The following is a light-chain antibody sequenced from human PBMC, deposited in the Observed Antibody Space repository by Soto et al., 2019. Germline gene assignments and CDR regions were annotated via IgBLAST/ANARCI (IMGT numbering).Light chain of an antibody. Sequence: EIGLTQSPGTLSLSPGERATLSCRASQSVRSSSLAWYPQKPGQAPRLLIYGTSSRATGIPDTFSGSGSGTDFTLNTGRLETEDFAVYYGQEYGWSPWAFGQGSGVEIE. CDR3: QEYGWSPWA. J-gene: IGKJ1*01. CDR1: QSVRSSS. CDR2: GTS. V-gene: IGKV3-20*01.